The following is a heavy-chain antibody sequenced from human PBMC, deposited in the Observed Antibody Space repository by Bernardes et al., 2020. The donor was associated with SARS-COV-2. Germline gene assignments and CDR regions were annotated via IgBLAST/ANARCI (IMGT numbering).Heavy chain of an antibody. CDR2: ITCSGRTT. J-gene: IGHJ4*02. CDR3: AKNPFLDFHAWGSYRIDY. D-gene: IGHD3-16*02. Sequence: GGSLRLSCAAFGFTFDNYAVGWVRQAPGKGLEWVSAITCSGRTTFYADSGKGRFTISRDDSKNTLFLHMNSLRGEDTAVYFCAKNPFLDFHAWGSYRIDYWGQGTLVTVSS. V-gene: IGHV3-23*01. CDR1: GFTFDNYA.